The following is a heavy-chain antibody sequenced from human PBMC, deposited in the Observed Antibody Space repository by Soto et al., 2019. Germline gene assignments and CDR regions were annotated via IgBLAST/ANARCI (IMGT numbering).Heavy chain of an antibody. Sequence: QVQLVESGGGVVQPGRSLRLSCAASGFTFSSDGMHWFRQAPGKGLEWVAVIWYDGSNKYYADSVKGRFTISRDNSKNTVYLERKSLRAEYRSVYYCAIGWVVSKQPGCMCVWGKGTTVTDSS. V-gene: IGHV3-33*01. CDR1: GFTFSSDG. J-gene: IGHJ6*04. D-gene: IGHD2-2*01. CDR3: AIGWVVSKQPGCMCV. CDR2: IWYDGSNK.